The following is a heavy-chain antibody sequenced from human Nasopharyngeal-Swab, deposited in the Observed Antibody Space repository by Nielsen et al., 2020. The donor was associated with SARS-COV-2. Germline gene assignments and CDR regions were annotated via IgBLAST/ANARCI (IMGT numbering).Heavy chain of an antibody. D-gene: IGHD2-2*01. CDR3: ARGGVGVVPSPVLGLGPYYYYYYMDV. J-gene: IGHJ6*03. CDR2: VSHTGGT. CDR1: GGSFSGHQ. V-gene: IGHV4-34*01. Sequence: SETLSLTCAVYGGSFSGHQWSWVRRPPGKGMEWIGEVSHTGGTTYNPALKSRVTMSVDTSKNQFSLKLSSVTAADTALYYCARGGVGVVPSPVLGLGPYYYYYYMDVWGKGTTVTVSS.